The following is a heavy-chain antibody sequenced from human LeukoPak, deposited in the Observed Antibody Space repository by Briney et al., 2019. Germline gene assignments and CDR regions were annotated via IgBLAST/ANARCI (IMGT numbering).Heavy chain of an antibody. CDR3: ARGARAGYNLVPFDY. J-gene: IGHJ4*02. CDR2: IYYCGST. Sequence: AETLSLTCTVSGGSMSSYYWSWIRQPPGKGLEWIGDIYYCGSTKYNPSLKSRVSISVDTAKNQCSLQLSSVTAADTAVYYCARGARAGYNLVPFDYWGGGTLVTVSS. D-gene: IGHD5-24*01. CDR1: GGSMSSYY. V-gene: IGHV4-59*08.